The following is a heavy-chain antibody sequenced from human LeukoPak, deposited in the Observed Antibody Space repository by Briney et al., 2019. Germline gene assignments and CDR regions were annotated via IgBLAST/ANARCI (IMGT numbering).Heavy chain of an antibody. D-gene: IGHD3-22*01. Sequence: SETLSLTCAVYGGSFSGYYWSWIRQPPGKGLEWIGEINHSGSTNYNPSLQSRVTISVDTSKNQFSLKLSSVTAADTAVYYCARSFARYYYDSSGTTEDYWGQGTLVTVSS. V-gene: IGHV4-34*01. CDR1: GGSFSGYY. CDR3: ARSFARYYYDSSGTTEDY. CDR2: INHSGST. J-gene: IGHJ4*02.